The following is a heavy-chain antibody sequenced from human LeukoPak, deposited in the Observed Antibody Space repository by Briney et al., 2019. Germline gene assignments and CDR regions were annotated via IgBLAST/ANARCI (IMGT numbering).Heavy chain of an antibody. CDR2: LNLSGDGA. D-gene: IGHD1-1*01. CDR3: AREPPSTGYYDY. V-gene: IGHV1-46*01. J-gene: IGHJ4*02. CDR1: GYSLTNYF. Sequence: ASVKVSCKASGYSLTNYFMHWVRQAPGQGLEWMGVLNLSGDGASYTQKFQGRGTMTRDMSTSTVFMELSSLRSEDTAVYFCAREPPSTGYYDYWGQGTLVTVSS.